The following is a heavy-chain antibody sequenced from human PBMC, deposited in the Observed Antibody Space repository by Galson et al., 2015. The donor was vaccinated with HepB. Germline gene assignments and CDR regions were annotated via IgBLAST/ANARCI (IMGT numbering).Heavy chain of an antibody. CDR3: ARGRRIAAAAPLSWFDP. CDR2: INHSGGT. V-gene: IGHV4-34*01. CDR1: SGYY. J-gene: IGHJ5*02. D-gene: IGHD6-13*01. Sequence: SGYYWSWIRQPPGKGLEWIGEINHSGGTNYNPSLKSRVTISVDTSKNQFSLKLSSVTAADTAVYYCARGRRIAAAAPLSWFDPWGQGTLVTVSS.